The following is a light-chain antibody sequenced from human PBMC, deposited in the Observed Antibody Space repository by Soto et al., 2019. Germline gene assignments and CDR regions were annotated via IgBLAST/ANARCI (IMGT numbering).Light chain of an antibody. CDR2: AAS. Sequence: DIQMTQSPASLPASIGDTVSITCRASQGIRNDLSWFQQQPGKAPKRLIYAASSLQRGVPSSFSGSGSGTQFTLTISSLQPEDFGTYYCLQHNSHPWTVGQGTKV. CDR1: QGIRND. V-gene: IGKV1-17*01. J-gene: IGKJ1*01. CDR3: LQHNSHPWT.